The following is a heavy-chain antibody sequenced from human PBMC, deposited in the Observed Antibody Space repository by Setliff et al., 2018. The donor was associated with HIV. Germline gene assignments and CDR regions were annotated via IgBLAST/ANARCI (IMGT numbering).Heavy chain of an antibody. Sequence: KSSETLSLTCSVSGGSISSSGYYWAWIRQPPGKGLEWIGSIYYSGNTYYNPSVKSRVTISVDTFNNQFSLRLSSVTAADTAVYYCSRAIVAVTAIDHYYFYMDVWGKGTTVTVS. J-gene: IGHJ6*03. D-gene: IGHD2-21*02. CDR2: IYYSGNT. V-gene: IGHV4-39*07. CDR1: GGSISSSGYY. CDR3: SRAIVAVTAIDHYYFYMDV.